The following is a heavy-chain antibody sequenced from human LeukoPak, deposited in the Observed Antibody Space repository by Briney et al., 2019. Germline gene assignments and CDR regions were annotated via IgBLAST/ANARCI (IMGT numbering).Heavy chain of an antibody. J-gene: IGHJ6*02. CDR1: GFTVSSNY. CDR3: ARDDRGYCSGGSCYYYYGMDV. D-gene: IGHD2-15*01. Sequence: GGSLRLSCAASGFTVSSNYMSWVRQAPVKGLEWVSVIYSGGSTYYADSVKGRFTISRDNSKNTLYLQMNSLRAEDTAVYYCARDDRGYCSGGSCYYYYGMDVWGQGTTVTVSS. CDR2: IYSGGST. V-gene: IGHV3-53*01.